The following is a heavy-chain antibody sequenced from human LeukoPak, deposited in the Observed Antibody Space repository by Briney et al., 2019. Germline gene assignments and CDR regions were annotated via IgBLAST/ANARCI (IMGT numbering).Heavy chain of an antibody. J-gene: IGHJ4*02. V-gene: IGHV3-23*01. CDR3: GVPQWELLN. CDR1: GFIFSSYS. CDR2: IGGSGGNT. D-gene: IGHD1-26*01. Sequence: GGSLRLSCAASGFIFSSYSMSWARPAPGKGLEWVSAIGGSGGNTYYAHSVKGRLTLSRDNFKNTLYLQMNSLRAEDTAVYYCGVPQWELLNWGQGNLVTVSS.